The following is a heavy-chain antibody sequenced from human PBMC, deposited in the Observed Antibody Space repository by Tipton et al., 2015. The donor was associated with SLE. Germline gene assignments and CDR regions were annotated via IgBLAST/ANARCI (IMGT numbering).Heavy chain of an antibody. V-gene: IGHV3-9*01. CDR1: GFTFDDYA. J-gene: IGHJ6*02. CDR3: AKSGLRYFDWLCDPGGMDV. Sequence: SLRLSCAASGFTFDDYAMHWVRQAPGKGLEWVSGISWNSGSIGYADSVKGRFTISRDNAKNSLYLQMNSLRAEDTALYYCAKSGLRYFDWLCDPGGMDVWGQGTTVTGSS. CDR2: ISWNSGSI. D-gene: IGHD3-9*01.